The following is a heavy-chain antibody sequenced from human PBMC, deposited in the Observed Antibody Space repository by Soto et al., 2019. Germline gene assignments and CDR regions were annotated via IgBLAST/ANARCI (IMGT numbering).Heavy chain of an antibody. CDR1: GGSISSGYYY. D-gene: IGHD2-21*01. Sequence: PSETLSLTCSVSGGSISSGYYYWSWIRQPPGKGLEWIGNIYYSGNTYYNPSLKSRLIISIDTSKNQFSLKVGSVTAADTAVYYCTADLPGGNSDFFDYWGQGTLVTVSS. CDR3: TADLPGGNSDFFDY. V-gene: IGHV4-30-4*01. J-gene: IGHJ4*02. CDR2: IYYSGNT.